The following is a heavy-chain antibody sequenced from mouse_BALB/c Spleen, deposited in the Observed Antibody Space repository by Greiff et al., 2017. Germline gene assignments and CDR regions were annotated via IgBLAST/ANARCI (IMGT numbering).Heavy chain of an antibody. D-gene: IGHD1-1*01. V-gene: IGHV5-6-5*01. CDR3: AREDYYGSSLLHFDY. CDR2: ISSGGST. J-gene: IGHJ2*01. CDR1: GFTFSSYG. Sequence: EVKLVESGGDLVKPGGSLKLSCAASGFTFSSYGMSWVRQTPDKRLEWVASISSGGSTYYPDSVKGRFTISRDNARNILYLQMSSLRSEDTAMYYCAREDYYGSSLLHFDYWGQGTTLTVSS.